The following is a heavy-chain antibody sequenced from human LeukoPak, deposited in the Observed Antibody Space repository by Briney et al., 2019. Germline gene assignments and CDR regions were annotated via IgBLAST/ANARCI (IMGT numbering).Heavy chain of an antibody. J-gene: IGHJ5*02. Sequence: SETLSLTCTVSGGSISDSTYYWGWIRQPPGKGLEWIGSIYYSGSTYYNPSLKSRVTISVDTSKNQFSLKLSSVTAADTAVYYCARVRGITMVRGSFDPWGQGTLVTVSS. V-gene: IGHV4-39*07. D-gene: IGHD3-10*01. CDR2: IYYSGST. CDR1: GGSISDSTYY. CDR3: ARVRGITMVRGSFDP.